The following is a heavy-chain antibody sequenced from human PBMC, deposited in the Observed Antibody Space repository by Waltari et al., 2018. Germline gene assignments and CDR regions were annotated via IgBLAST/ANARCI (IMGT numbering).Heavy chain of an antibody. CDR3: ASSEDPIAAAGTSYYYYYMDV. Sequence: QVQLVQSGAEVKKPGSSVKVSCKASGGTFSSYAISWVRQAPGQGLEWMGGIIPIFGTANYAQKFQGRVTITTDESTSTAYMELSSLRSEDTAVYYCASSEDPIAAAGTSYYYYYMDVWGKGTTVTVSS. D-gene: IGHD6-13*01. V-gene: IGHV1-69*05. CDR2: IIPIFGTA. J-gene: IGHJ6*03. CDR1: GGTFSSYA.